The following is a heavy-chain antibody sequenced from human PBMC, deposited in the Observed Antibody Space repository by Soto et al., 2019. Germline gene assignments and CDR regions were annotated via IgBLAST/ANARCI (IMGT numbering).Heavy chain of an antibody. V-gene: IGHV3-33*01. CDR1: GFTFSSYG. J-gene: IGHJ6*02. D-gene: IGHD3-9*01. Sequence: RGSLRLSCAASGFTFSSYGIHWVRQAPGKGLEWVTVIWYDGSNKYFADSVKGRFTISRDNSKNTLYLQMNSLSAEDTAVYYCARDMRYYDILTGYYPSYYYYGMDVWGQGTTVTVSS. CDR3: ARDMRYYDILTGYYPSYYYYGMDV. CDR2: IWYDGSNK.